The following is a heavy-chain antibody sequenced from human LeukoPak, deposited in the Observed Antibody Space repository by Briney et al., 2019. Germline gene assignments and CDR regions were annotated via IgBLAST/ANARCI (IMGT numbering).Heavy chain of an antibody. J-gene: IGHJ6*03. CDR3: ARVGRVSIYPSHMDV. D-gene: IGHD6-6*01. CDR1: GFTFITFP. Sequence: PGGSLRLSCEASGFTFITFPMHWVRQTPDKRLEWVAVISDDGRDIYYADSVKGRFTISRDNSRNTLYLQMNSLSPEDTAVFYCARVGRVSIYPSHMDVWGKGTTVTVSS. CDR2: ISDDGRDI. V-gene: IGHV3-30*04.